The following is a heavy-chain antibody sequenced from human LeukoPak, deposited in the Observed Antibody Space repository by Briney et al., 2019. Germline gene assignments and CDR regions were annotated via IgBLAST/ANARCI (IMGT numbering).Heavy chain of an antibody. CDR3: ARAVPGATSYWFDP. D-gene: IGHD1-26*01. CDR1: GGSFSGYY. CDR2: ISHSGST. V-gene: IGHV4-34*01. J-gene: IGHJ5*02. Sequence: MPSETLSLTCAVYGGSFSGYYWSWIRQPPGKGLEWIGEISHSGSTNYNPSLKSRVTISVDTSKNQFSLKLSPVTAADTAVYYCARAVPGATSYWFDPWGQGTLVTVSS.